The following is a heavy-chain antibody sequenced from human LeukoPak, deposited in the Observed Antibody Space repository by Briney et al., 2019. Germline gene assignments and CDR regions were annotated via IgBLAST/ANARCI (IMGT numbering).Heavy chain of an antibody. V-gene: IGHV3-30*03. J-gene: IGHJ1*01. CDR2: ISYDGSNK. CDR1: GFTFSSYG. CDR3: ARDLSSGWPAEYFQH. Sequence: GRSLRLSCAASGFTFSSYGMHWVRQAPGKGLEWVAVISYDGSNKYYADSVKGRFTISRDNSKNTLYLQMNSLRAEDTAVYYCARDLSSGWPAEYFQHWGQGALVTVSS. D-gene: IGHD6-19*01.